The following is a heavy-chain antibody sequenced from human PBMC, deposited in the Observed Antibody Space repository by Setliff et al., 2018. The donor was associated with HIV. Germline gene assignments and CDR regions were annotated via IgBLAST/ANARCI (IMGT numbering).Heavy chain of an antibody. J-gene: IGHJ4*02. CDR2: TRNKANGYIT. CDR1: GFTFSDHY. V-gene: IGHV3-72*01. Sequence: GGSLRLSCAASGFTFSDHYMDWVRQAPGKGLEWVGRTRNKANGYITEYGASVQGRFTISRDNSKDSLSLQMNNLKAEDTAVYYCVRAAAGLDIWSQGIRVTVSS. CDR3: VRAAAGLDI.